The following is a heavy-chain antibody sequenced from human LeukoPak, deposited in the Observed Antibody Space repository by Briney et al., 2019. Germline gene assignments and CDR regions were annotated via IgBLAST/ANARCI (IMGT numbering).Heavy chain of an antibody. CDR1: GFTFSSYA. V-gene: IGHV3-30*04. Sequence: GGSLRLSCAASGFTFSSYAMHWVRQAPGKGLEWVAVISYDGSNKYYADSVKGRFTISRDNSKNTLYLQMNSLRAEDTAVYYCARASDYGDYFPSWGQGTLVTVSS. J-gene: IGHJ5*02. CDR2: ISYDGSNK. D-gene: IGHD4-17*01. CDR3: ARASDYGDYFPS.